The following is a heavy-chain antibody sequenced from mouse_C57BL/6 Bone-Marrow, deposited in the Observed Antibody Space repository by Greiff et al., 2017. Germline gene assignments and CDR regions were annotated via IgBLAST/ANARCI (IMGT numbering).Heavy chain of an antibody. V-gene: IGHV1-59*01. CDR1: GYTFTSYW. Sequence: QVQLQQPGAELVRPGTSVKLSCKASGYTFTSYWMHWVKQRPGQGLEWIGVIDPSDSYTNYNQKFKGKATLTVDTSSSTAYMQLSSLTSEDSAVYCCARSYNYGSSWIYWGQGTTLTVSS. J-gene: IGHJ2*01. CDR2: IDPSDSYT. D-gene: IGHD1-1*01. CDR3: ARSYNYGSSWIY.